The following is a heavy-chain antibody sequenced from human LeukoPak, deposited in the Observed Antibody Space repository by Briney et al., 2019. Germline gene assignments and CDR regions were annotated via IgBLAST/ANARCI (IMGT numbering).Heavy chain of an antibody. CDR3: ARRVKGIAAATGAYNWFDP. Sequence: PGGSLRLSCAASGFTFSSYWMHWVRQAPGKRLVWVSRINSDGSSTSYADSVKGRFTISRDNAKNTLYLQMNSLRAEDTAVYYCARRVKGIAAATGAYNWFDPWGQGTLVTVSS. J-gene: IGHJ5*02. CDR2: INSDGSST. CDR1: GFTFSSYW. V-gene: IGHV3-74*01. D-gene: IGHD6-13*01.